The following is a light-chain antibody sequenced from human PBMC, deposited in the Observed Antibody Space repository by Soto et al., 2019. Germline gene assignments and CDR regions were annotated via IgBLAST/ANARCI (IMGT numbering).Light chain of an antibody. CDR1: SSDVGGQNA. J-gene: IGLJ2*01. V-gene: IGLV2-23*02. CDR3: CSYAGSSTVV. Sequence: QSALTQPASVSGSPGQSITISCTGTSSDVGGQNAVSWYQQHPGKAPKFTIYDVSKRPSGVSSRFSGSKSGNTASLTISGLQAEDEADYYCCSYAGSSTVVFGGGTKLTVL. CDR2: DVS.